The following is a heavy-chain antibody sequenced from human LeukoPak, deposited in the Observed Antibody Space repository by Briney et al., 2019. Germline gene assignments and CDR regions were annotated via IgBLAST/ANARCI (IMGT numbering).Heavy chain of an antibody. V-gene: IGHV5-51*01. CDR2: IYPGDSDT. D-gene: IGHD6-19*01. Sequence: GESLKISCKGSGYSFTSYWIGWVRQMPGKGLEWMGIIYPGDSDTRYSPSFQGQVTISADKSISTAYLQWGSLKASDTAMYYCARPYSSGWYEMDYFDYWGQGTLVTVSS. CDR3: ARPYSSGWYEMDYFDY. CDR1: GYSFTSYW. J-gene: IGHJ4*02.